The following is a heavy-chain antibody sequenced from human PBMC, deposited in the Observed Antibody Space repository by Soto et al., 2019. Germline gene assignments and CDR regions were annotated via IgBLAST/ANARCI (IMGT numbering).Heavy chain of an antibody. CDR2: IYSGGTT. Sequence: GGSLRLSCAGSGFTVSSDYMNWVRQAPGKGLEWVSVIYSGGTTYYADSVKDRFTISRNNSKNTLYLQINSLRAEDTAVYDCARDLRGRMNGETTYYFDYWGQGTLVTVSS. J-gene: IGHJ4*02. CDR1: GFTVSSDY. V-gene: IGHV3-66*01. CDR3: ARDLRGRMNGETTYYFDY. D-gene: IGHD4-17*01.